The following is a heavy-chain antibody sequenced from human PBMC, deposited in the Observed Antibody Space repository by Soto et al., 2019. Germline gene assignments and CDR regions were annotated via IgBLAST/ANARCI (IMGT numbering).Heavy chain of an antibody. CDR1: GGTISRHD. V-gene: IGHV4-59*11. CDR2: VLYNGST. J-gene: IGHJ5*02. CDR3: ARDWYGP. Sequence: KPGETLSLTCTVSGGTISRHDWSWIRQPPGKGLEWIGYVLYNGSTTNNPSLKTRVTMSVDTAKNHFSLELTSVTAADTAVYYCARDWYGPWGQGILVTVSS.